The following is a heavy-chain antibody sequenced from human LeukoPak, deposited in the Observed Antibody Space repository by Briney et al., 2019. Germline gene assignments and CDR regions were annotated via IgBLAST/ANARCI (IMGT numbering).Heavy chain of an antibody. CDR2: ISWNSGSI. J-gene: IGHJ4*02. CDR3: AKESYSSSCLDY. Sequence: GGSLRLSCAASGFTFDDYAMHWVRQAPGKGLEWVSGISWNSGSIGYADSVKGRFTISRDNAKNSLYLQMNSLRAEDTALYYCAKESYSSSCLDYWGQGTLVTVSS. D-gene: IGHD6-13*01. CDR1: GFTFDDYA. V-gene: IGHV3-9*01.